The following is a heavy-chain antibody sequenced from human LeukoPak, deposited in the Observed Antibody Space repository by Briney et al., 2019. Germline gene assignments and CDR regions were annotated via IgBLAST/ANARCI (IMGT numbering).Heavy chain of an antibody. D-gene: IGHD1-26*01. CDR2: INSDGSST. V-gene: IGHV3-74*01. CDR3: ARGRNSGSYSKGAYYYMDV. Sequence: GGSLRLSCAASGFTFSSYWMHWVRQAPGKGLVWVSRINSDGSSTSYADSVKGRFTISRDNAKNSLYLQMNSLRAEDTAVYYCARGRNSGSYSKGAYYYMDVWGKGTTVTVSS. CDR1: GFTFSSYW. J-gene: IGHJ6*03.